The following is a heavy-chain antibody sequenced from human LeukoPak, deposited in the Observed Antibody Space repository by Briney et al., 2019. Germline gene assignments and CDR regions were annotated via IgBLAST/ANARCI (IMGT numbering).Heavy chain of an antibody. Sequence: PGGSLRLSCAASGFTFSSYAMHWVRQAPGKGLEWVAVISYDGSNKYYADSVKGRFTISRDNPKNTLYLQMNSLRAEDTAVYYCAKDITGTPLGWFDPWGQGTLVTVSS. J-gene: IGHJ5*02. CDR1: GFTFSSYA. V-gene: IGHV3-30-3*01. CDR3: AKDITGTPLGWFDP. D-gene: IGHD1-20*01. CDR2: ISYDGSNK.